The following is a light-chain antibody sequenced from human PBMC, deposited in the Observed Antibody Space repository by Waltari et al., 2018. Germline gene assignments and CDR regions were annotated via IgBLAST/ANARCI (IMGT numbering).Light chain of an antibody. Sequence: EIVMTQSPATLSVSPGERATLPCRASQSVSSNLAWYQQKPGQAPRPLIYGASTRATGIPARFSGSGSGTEFTLTISSMQSEDFAVYYCQQYNNWPLYTFGQGTKLEIK. CDR1: QSVSSN. CDR3: QQYNNWPLYT. V-gene: IGKV3-15*01. CDR2: GAS. J-gene: IGKJ2*01.